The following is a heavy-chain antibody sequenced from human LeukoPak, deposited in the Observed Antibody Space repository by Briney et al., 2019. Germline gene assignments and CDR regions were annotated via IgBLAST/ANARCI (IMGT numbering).Heavy chain of an antibody. CDR1: GFTFSSAW. CDR2: INSDGSST. Sequence: GGSLRLSCAASGFTFSSAWMHWVRQTPGKGLVWVSRINSDGSSTNYADSVKGRFTIPRDNAENMVNLQMNSLRAEDTAIYYCTRDYSYAMAVWGQGTTVTVSS. CDR3: TRDYSYAMAV. V-gene: IGHV3-74*01. D-gene: IGHD2-21*01. J-gene: IGHJ6*02.